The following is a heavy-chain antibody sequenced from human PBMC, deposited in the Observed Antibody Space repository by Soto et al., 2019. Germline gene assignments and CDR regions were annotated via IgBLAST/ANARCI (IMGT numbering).Heavy chain of an antibody. CDR2: ISFDRTNK. D-gene: IGHD3-16*01. J-gene: IGHJ6*02. CDR3: ATLGSWRSGTFHGLDV. Sequence: QVQLVESGGGVFHPGTSLRLSCAASGFTFSSYGMHWVRQAPGKGLEWVAFISFDRTNKYYADSVEGRFTISRDNSKNTLYLQMNSLRAEDTAVYYCATLGSWRSGTFHGLDVWGQGTTDTVSS. CDR1: GFTFSSYG. V-gene: IGHV3-33*01.